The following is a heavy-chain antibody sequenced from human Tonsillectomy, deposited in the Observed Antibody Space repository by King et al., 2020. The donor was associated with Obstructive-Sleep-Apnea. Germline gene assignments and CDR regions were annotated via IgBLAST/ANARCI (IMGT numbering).Heavy chain of an antibody. D-gene: IGHD2-15*01. Sequence: QLQESGPGLVKPSQTLSLTCTVSGGSISSGDCYWSWIRQPPGKGLEWIGYIYYSGNTYYNPSLKSRVTISVDTSKNQFSLKLSSVTAADTAVYYCASTCSGGSCSWGRIDYWGQGTLVTVSS. J-gene: IGHJ4*02. CDR1: GGSISSGDCY. CDR2: IYYSGNT. CDR3: ASTCSGGSCSWGRIDY. V-gene: IGHV4-30-4*01.